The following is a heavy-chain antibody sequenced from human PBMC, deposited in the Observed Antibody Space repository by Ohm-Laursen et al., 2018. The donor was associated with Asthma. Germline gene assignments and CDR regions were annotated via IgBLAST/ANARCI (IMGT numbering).Heavy chain of an antibody. V-gene: IGHV4-61*03. Sequence: SQTLSLTWTVSGGSVSSGSYYWIWIRQPPGRGLEFIGYVYHTGSTIYNPSLKGRVTISVDTSKNHFSLWLTSVTSADTAVYYCARGSRIVTGYYGSAALNWFDPWGQGTLVTVSS. CDR3: ARGSRIVTGYYGSAALNWFDP. CDR2: VYHTGST. CDR1: GGSVSSGSYY. D-gene: IGHD3-9*01. J-gene: IGHJ5*02.